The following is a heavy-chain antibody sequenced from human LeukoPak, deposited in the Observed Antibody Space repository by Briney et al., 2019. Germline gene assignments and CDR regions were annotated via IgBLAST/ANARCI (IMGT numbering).Heavy chain of an antibody. V-gene: IGHV1-2*02. CDR3: ARSAILLSYDSSGYPFDY. D-gene: IGHD3-22*01. CDR2: INPNSGAT. CDR1: GYTFTDHN. J-gene: IGHJ4*02. Sequence: ASVKVSCKASGYTFTDHNMHWIRQAPGQGLEWMGWINPNSGATNYAQKFQGRVTMTRDTSISTVYMELNRLRSDDTAVYYCARSAILLSYDSSGYPFDYWGQGTLVTVSS.